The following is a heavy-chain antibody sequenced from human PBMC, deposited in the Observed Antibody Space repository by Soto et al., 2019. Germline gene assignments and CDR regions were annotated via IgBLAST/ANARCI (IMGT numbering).Heavy chain of an antibody. CDR3: TTDPGGDYYYGMDV. J-gene: IGHJ6*02. D-gene: IGHD3-10*01. CDR2: IKSKTDGGTT. Sequence: GGSLRLSCAASGFTFSNAWMNWVRQAPGKGLEWVGRIKSKTDGGTTDYAAPVKGRFTISRDDSKNTLYLQMNSLKTEDTAVYYCTTDPGGDYYYGMDVWGQGTTVTVSS. V-gene: IGHV3-15*07. CDR1: GFTFSNAW.